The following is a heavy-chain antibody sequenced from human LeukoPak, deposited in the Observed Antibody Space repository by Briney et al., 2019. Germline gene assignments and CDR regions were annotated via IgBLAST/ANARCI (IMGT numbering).Heavy chain of an antibody. Sequence: RASVKVSCKASGYTFTSYGISWVRQAPGQGLEWMVWISAYNGNTNYAQKLQGRVTMTTDTSTSTAYMELRSLRSDDTAVYYCARGVPLLWFGELLSWLDYWGQGTLVTVSS. J-gene: IGHJ4*02. V-gene: IGHV1-18*01. CDR1: GYTFTSYG. CDR2: ISAYNGNT. CDR3: ARGVPLLWFGELLSWLDY. D-gene: IGHD3-10*01.